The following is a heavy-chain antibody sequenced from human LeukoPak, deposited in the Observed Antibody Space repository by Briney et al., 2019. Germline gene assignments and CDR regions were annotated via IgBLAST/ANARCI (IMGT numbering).Heavy chain of an antibody. V-gene: IGHV4-30-2*01. Sequence: PSQTLSLTCAVSGGSISSGGYSWSWLRQPLGKGLEWIGYIYHSGSTYYTPSLKSRVTISVDRSKNQFSLKLSSVTAADTAVYYCARAYSNYAGEENWFDPWGQGTLVTVSS. CDR1: GGSISSGGYS. CDR3: ARAYSNYAGEENWFDP. D-gene: IGHD4-11*01. J-gene: IGHJ5*02. CDR2: IYHSGST.